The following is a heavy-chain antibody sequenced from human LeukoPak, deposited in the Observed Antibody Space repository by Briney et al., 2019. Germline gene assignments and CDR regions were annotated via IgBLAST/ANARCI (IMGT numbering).Heavy chain of an antibody. Sequence: KPSETLSLTCTVSGYSISSGYYWGWIRQPPGKGLEWIGYIYYSGSTNCNPSLKSRVTISVDTSKNQFSLKLSSVTAADTAVYYCASVDIVATIIDYWGQGTLVTVSS. D-gene: IGHD5-12*01. CDR1: GYSISSGYY. CDR2: IYYSGST. V-gene: IGHV4-61*01. CDR3: ASVDIVATIIDY. J-gene: IGHJ4*02.